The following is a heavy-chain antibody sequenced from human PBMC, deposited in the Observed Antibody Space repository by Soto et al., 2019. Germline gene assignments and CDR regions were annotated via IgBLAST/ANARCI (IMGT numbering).Heavy chain of an antibody. V-gene: IGHV3-30-3*01. CDR2: ISYDGSEK. J-gene: IGHJ6*02. Sequence: QVQLVESGGGVVQPGRSLRLSCAAAGFTFSTYAMEWVRQAPGKGLVWVALISYDGSEKYYADSVQGRFTVCRDNSKNTLYLLMNSLRPEDTAEYYCARPVEPFYYYGMDVWGQGTTVTVSS. CDR1: GFTFSTYA. CDR3: ARPVEPFYYYGMDV.